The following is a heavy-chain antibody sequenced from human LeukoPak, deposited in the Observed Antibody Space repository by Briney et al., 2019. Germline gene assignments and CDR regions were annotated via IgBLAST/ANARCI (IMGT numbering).Heavy chain of an antibody. V-gene: IGHV1-46*01. CDR2: INPSGGST. Sequence: GASVKVSCKASGYTFTSYYMHWVRQAPGQGLEWMGIINPSGGSTSYAQKFQGRVTMTRDTSTSTVYMELSSLRSEDTAVYYCARDSHGYSATIMGTTYYGMDVWGQGTTVTVSS. CDR3: ARDSHGYSATIMGTTYYGMDV. CDR1: GYTFTSYY. D-gene: IGHD5-12*01. J-gene: IGHJ6*02.